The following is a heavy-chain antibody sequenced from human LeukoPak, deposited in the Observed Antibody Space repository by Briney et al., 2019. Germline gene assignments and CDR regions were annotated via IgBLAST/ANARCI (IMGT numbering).Heavy chain of an antibody. CDR1: GFTFDDYA. Sequence: GRSLRLSCAASGFTFDDYAMHWVRQAPGKGLEWVSSISSSSSYIYYADSVKGRFTISRDNAKNSLYLQMNSLRAEDMAVYYCARAEVGFVFDYWGQGTLVTVSS. CDR2: ISSSSSYI. J-gene: IGHJ4*02. V-gene: IGHV3-21*01. D-gene: IGHD2-2*01. CDR3: ARAEVGFVFDY.